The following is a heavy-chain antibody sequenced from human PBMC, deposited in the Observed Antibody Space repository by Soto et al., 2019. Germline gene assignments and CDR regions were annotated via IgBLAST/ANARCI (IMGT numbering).Heavy chain of an antibody. CDR3: ARINYDILTGYYGGMDV. J-gene: IGHJ6*02. CDR1: GFSLSTSGMC. D-gene: IGHD3-9*01. Sequence: SGPTLVNPTQTLTLTCTFSGFSLSTSGMCVSWIRQPPGKAPEWLARIDWDDDKYYSTSLKTRLTISKDTSKNQVVLTMTNMDPVDTATYYCARINYDILTGYYGGMDVWGQGTTVTVSS. CDR2: IDWDDDK. V-gene: IGHV2-70*11.